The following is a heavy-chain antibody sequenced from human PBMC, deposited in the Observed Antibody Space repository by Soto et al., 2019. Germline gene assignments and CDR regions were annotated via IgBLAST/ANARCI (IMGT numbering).Heavy chain of an antibody. CDR2: ISGSGGST. Sequence: GGSLRLSCAASGFTFSSYAMSWVRQAPGKGLEWVSAISGSGGSTYYADSVKGRFTISRDNSKNTLYLQMNSLRAEDTAVYYCAKADGYSSGWYRWWDPYYFDYWGQGTLVTVSS. CDR1: GFTFSSYA. J-gene: IGHJ4*02. CDR3: AKADGYSSGWYRWWDPYYFDY. V-gene: IGHV3-23*01. D-gene: IGHD6-19*01.